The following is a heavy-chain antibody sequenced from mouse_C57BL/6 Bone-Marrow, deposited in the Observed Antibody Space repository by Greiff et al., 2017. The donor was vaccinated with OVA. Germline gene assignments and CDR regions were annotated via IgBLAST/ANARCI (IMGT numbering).Heavy chain of an antibody. CDR1: GYTFTNYW. Sequence: VQLQQSGAELVRPGTSVKMSCKASGYTFTNYWIGWAKQRPGHGLEWIGDIYPGGGYTNYNEKFKGKATLTADKSSSTAYMQFSSLTSEDSAIYYCASATMVYFDYWGQGTTLTVSS. J-gene: IGHJ2*01. CDR2: IYPGGGYT. V-gene: IGHV1-63*01. CDR3: ASATMVYFDY. D-gene: IGHD2-2*01.